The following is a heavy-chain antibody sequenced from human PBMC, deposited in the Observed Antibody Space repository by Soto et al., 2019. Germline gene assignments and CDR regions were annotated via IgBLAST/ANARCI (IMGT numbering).Heavy chain of an antibody. V-gene: IGHV4-61*01. Sequence: SETLSLTCTVSGGSVSSGSYYWSWIRQPPGKGLEWIGYIYYSGSTNYNPSLKSRVTISVDTPKNQFSLKLSSVTAADTAVYYCAREALNYYDSSGFGWFDPWGQGTLVTVSS. CDR3: AREALNYYDSSGFGWFDP. J-gene: IGHJ5*02. CDR2: IYYSGST. CDR1: GGSVSSGSYY. D-gene: IGHD3-22*01.